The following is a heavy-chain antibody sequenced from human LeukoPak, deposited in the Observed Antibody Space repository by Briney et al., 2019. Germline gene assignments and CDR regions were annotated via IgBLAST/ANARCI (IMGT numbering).Heavy chain of an antibody. CDR3: ARPNTIPYYYYYYYMDV. CDR1: RGTFNSYS. CDR2: IIPMFGTA. V-gene: IGHV1-69*06. Sequence: GSSVKVSCKASRGTFNSYSISWVRQAPGQGLEWVGGIIPMFGTANYAQKFQGRVTITADKSTSTAYMELSSLRSEDTAVYYCARPNTIPYYYYYYYMDVWGKGTTVTVSS. J-gene: IGHJ6*03. D-gene: IGHD3-3*01.